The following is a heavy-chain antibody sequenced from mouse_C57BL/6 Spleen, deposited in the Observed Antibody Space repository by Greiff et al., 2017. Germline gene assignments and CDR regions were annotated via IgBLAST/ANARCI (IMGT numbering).Heavy chain of an antibody. V-gene: IGHV1-55*01. Sequence: QVQLKQPGAELVKPGASVKMSCKASGYTFTSYWITWVKQRPGQGLEWIGDIYPGSGSTNYNEKFKSKATLTVDTSSSTAYMQLSSLTSEDSAVYYCARETAQATSYWYFDVWGTGTTVTVSS. CDR2: IYPGSGST. D-gene: IGHD3-2*02. CDR3: ARETAQATSYWYFDV. J-gene: IGHJ1*03. CDR1: GYTFTSYW.